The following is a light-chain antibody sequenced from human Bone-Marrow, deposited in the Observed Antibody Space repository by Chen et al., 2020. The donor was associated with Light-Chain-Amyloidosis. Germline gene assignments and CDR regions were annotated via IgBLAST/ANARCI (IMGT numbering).Light chain of an antibody. Sequence: SYELTQPPSVSVSPGQTAMITCSGDDLPTKYAYWYQQNPGQAPVLVIHRYTERPTGISERFSGSSSGTTATVTISGVQAEDEADYHCQSADSSGTYEVIFGGGTKLTVL. CDR3: QSADSSGTYEVI. CDR2: RYT. J-gene: IGLJ2*01. CDR1: DLPTKY. V-gene: IGLV3-25*03.